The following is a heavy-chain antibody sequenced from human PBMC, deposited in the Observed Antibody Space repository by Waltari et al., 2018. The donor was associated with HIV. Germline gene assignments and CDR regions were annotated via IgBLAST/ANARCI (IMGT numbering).Heavy chain of an antibody. CDR2: ISSSSGHM. V-gene: IGHV3-21*01. Sequence: EVQLVESGGGLVKPGGSLGLPCAGPGFPFITYGMNWVRQAPGKGLEWVAYISSSSGHMKYADSVKGRFTISRDNAKNSLYLQINSLRAEDTAVYYCASRSSGRVAYGLDVWGQGTTVIVSS. D-gene: IGHD6-19*01. J-gene: IGHJ6*02. CDR1: GFPFITYG. CDR3: ASRSSGRVAYGLDV.